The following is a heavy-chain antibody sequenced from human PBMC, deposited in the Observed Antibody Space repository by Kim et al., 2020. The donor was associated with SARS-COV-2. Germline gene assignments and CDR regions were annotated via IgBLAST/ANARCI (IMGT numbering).Heavy chain of an antibody. CDR1: GGSISSGGYY. V-gene: IGHV4-31*03. Sequence: SETLSLTCTVSGGSISSGGYYWSWIRQHPGKGLEWIGYIYYSGSTYYNPSLKSRVTISVDTSKNQFSLKLSSVTAADTAVYYCARVIIRQLANWFDPWGQGTLVTVSS. CDR3: ARVIIRQLANWFDP. D-gene: IGHD6-13*01. CDR2: IYYSGST. J-gene: IGHJ5*02.